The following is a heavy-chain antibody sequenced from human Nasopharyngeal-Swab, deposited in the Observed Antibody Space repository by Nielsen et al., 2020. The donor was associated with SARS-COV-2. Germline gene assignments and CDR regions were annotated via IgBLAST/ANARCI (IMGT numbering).Heavy chain of an antibody. CDR3: ARWDYSNYDLDY. V-gene: IGHV3-21*01. J-gene: IGHJ4*02. CDR1: GFTFSSYS. CDR2: ISSSSSYI. D-gene: IGHD4-11*01. Sequence: GRSLRLSCAASGFTFSSYSMNWARQAPGKGLEWVSSISSSSSYIYYADSVKGRFTISRDNAKNSLYLQMNSLGAEDTAVYYCARWDYSNYDLDYWGQGTLVTVSS.